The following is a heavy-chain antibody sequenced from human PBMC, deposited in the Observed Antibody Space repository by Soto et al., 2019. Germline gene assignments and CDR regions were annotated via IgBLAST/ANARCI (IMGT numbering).Heavy chain of an antibody. CDR3: ARGTMIVVVITSNWFDP. V-gene: IGHV4-4*02. Sequence: QVQLQESGPGLVKPSGTLSLTCAVSGGSISSSNWWCWVRQPPGKGLEWIGEISHSGSTNYNPSLKSRVTVPVDKAKSQFSLKLSSVTAADTPVYYCARGTMIVVVITSNWFDPWGQGTLVTVSS. D-gene: IGHD3-22*01. J-gene: IGHJ5*02. CDR1: GGSISSSNW. CDR2: ISHSGST.